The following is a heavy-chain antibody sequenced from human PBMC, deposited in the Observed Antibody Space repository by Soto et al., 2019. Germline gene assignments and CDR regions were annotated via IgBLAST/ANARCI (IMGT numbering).Heavy chain of an antibody. CDR2: ISGSGGST. CDR1: GFTFSSYA. D-gene: IGHD5-12*01. V-gene: IGHV3-23*01. CDR3: AKGGDSGYDYYFDY. J-gene: IGHJ4*02. Sequence: GGSLRLSCAASGFTFSSYAMSWVRHAPGKGLEWVSAISGSGGSTYYADSVKGRFTISRDNSKNTLYLQMNSLRAEDTAVYYCAKGGDSGYDYYFDYWGQGTLVTVSS.